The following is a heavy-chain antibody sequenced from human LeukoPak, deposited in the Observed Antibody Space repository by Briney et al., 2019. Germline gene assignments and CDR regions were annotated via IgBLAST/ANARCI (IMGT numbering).Heavy chain of an antibody. CDR2: LYYSGST. V-gene: IGHV4-39*01. Sequence: PSETLSLTCTVSGGSISSDSYYWGWIRQPPGKGLEWIGSLYYSGSTYYNPPLKSRVTISVDTSKNQFSQKLSSLTAADTAVYYCAGQVGGYSGPPPTVDYWGQGTLVTVSS. D-gene: IGHD5-12*01. J-gene: IGHJ4*02. CDR1: GGSISSDSYY. CDR3: AGQVGGYSGPPPTVDY.